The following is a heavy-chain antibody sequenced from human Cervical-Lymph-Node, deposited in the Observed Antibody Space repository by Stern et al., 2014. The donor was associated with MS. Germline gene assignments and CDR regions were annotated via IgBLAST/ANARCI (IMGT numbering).Heavy chain of an antibody. D-gene: IGHD2-2*01. CDR3: ARVLQGEPADYYYYYGMDV. V-gene: IGHV1-2*06. J-gene: IGHJ6*02. Sequence: EQLVQSGAEVKKPGASVKVSCKASGYTFNGYHLHWVRQAPGQGLEWMGRINPNRDGTNLAQKFQGSVTMTSDTSISTAYMELSSLRSDDTAVYYCARVLQGEPADYYYYYGMDVWGQGTTVIVSS. CDR1: GYTFNGYH. CDR2: INPNRDGT.